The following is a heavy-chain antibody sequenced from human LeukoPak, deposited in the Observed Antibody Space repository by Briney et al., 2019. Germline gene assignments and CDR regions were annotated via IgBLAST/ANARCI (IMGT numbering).Heavy chain of an antibody. D-gene: IGHD3-16*02. CDR2: MSYDGSNK. CDR3: ARDRWDY. CDR1: GFTFSSYA. V-gene: IGHV3-30*04. Sequence: GGSLRLSCAASGFTFSSYAMHWVRQAPGKGLEWVAVMSYDGSNKYYADSVKGRFTISRDNSKNTLYLQMNSLRAEDTAVYYCARDRWDYWGQGTLVTVSS. J-gene: IGHJ4*02.